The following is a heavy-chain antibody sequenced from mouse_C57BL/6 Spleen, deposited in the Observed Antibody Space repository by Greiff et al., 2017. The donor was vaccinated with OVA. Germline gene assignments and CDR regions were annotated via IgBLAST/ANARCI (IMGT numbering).Heavy chain of an antibody. Sequence: QVQLQPSWAELVRPGASVKMSCKASGYTFTSYSMHWVKQRPGQGLEWIGYINPSSGYTKYNQKFKDKATLTADKSSSTAYMQLSSLTSEDSAVYYCARRRPDYAMDYWGQGTSVTVSS. V-gene: IGHV1-4*01. CDR1: GYTFTSYS. CDR2: INPSSGYT. D-gene: IGHD2-12*01. J-gene: IGHJ4*01. CDR3: ARRRPDYAMDY.